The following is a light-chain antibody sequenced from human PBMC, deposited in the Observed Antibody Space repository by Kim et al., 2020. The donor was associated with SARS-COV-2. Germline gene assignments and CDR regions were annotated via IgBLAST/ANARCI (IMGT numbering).Light chain of an antibody. CDR1: QSVSY. CDR3: QQRSNWPLT. V-gene: IGKV3-11*01. Sequence: SLAPGERATRSCRASQSVSYGAWFHQKPGQSPRLLIYDTAKRATGIPARFSGSGSGTDFTLTISRLEPEDFARYYCQQRSNWPLTFGQGTRLEIK. CDR2: DTA. J-gene: IGKJ5*01.